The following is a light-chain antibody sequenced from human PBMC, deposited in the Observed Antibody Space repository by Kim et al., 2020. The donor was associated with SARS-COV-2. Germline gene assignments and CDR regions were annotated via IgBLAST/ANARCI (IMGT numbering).Light chain of an antibody. V-gene: IGLV1-44*01. J-gene: IGLJ2*01. Sequence: QSVLTQPPSASGTPGQRVTISCSGSSSNIGSNTVNWYQQLPGTAPKLLIYSNNQRPSGVPARFSGSKSGTSASLAISGLQSEDEAAYYCAAWDDSLNGVVFGGGTKLTVL. CDR1: SSNIGSNT. CDR3: AAWDDSLNGVV. CDR2: SNN.